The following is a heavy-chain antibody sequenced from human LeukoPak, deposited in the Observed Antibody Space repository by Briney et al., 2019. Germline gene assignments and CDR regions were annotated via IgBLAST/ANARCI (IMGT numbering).Heavy chain of an antibody. D-gene: IGHD3-10*01. V-gene: IGHV3-74*01. J-gene: IGHJ4*02. CDR2: ISSDESST. Sequence: PGGSLRLSCAASGFTFSSYWMHWVRQAPGKGLVWVSRISSDESSTSYADSVKGRFTVSRDNAKNTLYLQMNSLRVEDTAVYYCARAGAPSDYWGQGTLVTVSS. CDR1: GFTFSSYW. CDR3: ARAGAPSDY.